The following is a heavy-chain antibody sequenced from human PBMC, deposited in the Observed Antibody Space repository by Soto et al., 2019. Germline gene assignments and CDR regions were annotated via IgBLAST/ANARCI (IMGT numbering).Heavy chain of an antibody. D-gene: IGHD6-13*01. J-gene: IGHJ4*02. CDR3: ARDRGLWRQQLAMGFDY. V-gene: IGHV3-48*02. CDR1: GFTFSSYS. CDR2: ISSSSSTI. Sequence: EVQLVESGGGLVQPGGSLRLSCAASGFTFSSYSMNWVRQAPGKGLERVSYISSSSSTIYYADSVKGRFTISRDNAKNSLYLQMNSLGDEDTAVYYCARDRGLWRQQLAMGFDYWGQGTLVTVSS.